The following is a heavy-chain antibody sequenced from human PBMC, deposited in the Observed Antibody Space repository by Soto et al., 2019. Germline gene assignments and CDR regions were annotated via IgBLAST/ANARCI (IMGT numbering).Heavy chain of an antibody. CDR2: VHYSGTT. Sequence: SETLSLTCTVSGASIRSGNYYWTWIRQLPGKGLEWIGYVHYSGTTYSNPSLKSRVSISVDTSKNQFSLTVNSVTAADTAVYYCARENIVVVQTAKGWFDPWGQGTLVTVSS. V-gene: IGHV4-31*03. CDR3: ARENIVVVQTAKGWFDP. J-gene: IGHJ5*02. CDR1: GASIRSGNYY. D-gene: IGHD2-2*01.